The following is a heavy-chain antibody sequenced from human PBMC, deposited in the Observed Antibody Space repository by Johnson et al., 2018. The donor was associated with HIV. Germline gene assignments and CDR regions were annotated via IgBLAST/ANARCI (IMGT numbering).Heavy chain of an antibody. J-gene: IGHJ3*02. Sequence: EQLVESGGGLVQPGGSLRLSCAASGFTFSSYWMHWVRQAPGNGLEWVSGINWNGGSTGYADSVKGRFTISRDNSKNTLYLQMGSLRAEDMAVYYCAKDMVRGFWGDAFDIWGQGTMVTVSS. CDR1: GFTFSSYW. CDR3: AKDMVRGFWGDAFDI. D-gene: IGHD3-10*01. CDR2: INWNGGST. V-gene: IGHV3-64*07.